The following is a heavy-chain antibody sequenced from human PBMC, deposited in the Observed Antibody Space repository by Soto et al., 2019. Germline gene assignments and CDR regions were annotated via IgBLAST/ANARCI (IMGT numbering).Heavy chain of an antibody. V-gene: IGHV3-33*01. CDR1: GFTFSSYG. CDR3: ARERLPYYYDSSGYYYEFDP. J-gene: IGHJ5*02. CDR2: IWYDGSNK. Sequence: QVQLVESGGGVVQPGRSLRLSCAASGFTFSSYGMHWVRQAPGKGLEWVAVIWYDGSNKYYADSVKGRFTISRDNSKNTLYLQMNSLRAEDTAVYYCARERLPYYYDSSGYYYEFDPWGQGTLVTVSS. D-gene: IGHD3-22*01.